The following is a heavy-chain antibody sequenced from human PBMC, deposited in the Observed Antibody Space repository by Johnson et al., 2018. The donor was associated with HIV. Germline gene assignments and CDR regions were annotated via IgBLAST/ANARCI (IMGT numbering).Heavy chain of an antibody. CDR3: AREGGQWLVLVDAFDI. J-gene: IGHJ3*02. Sequence: QVQLVESGGGLVKPGESLRLSCAASGFIFSDYYMSWFRQAPGKGLEWVAFIRNDGSNEYYADSVKGRFTISRDNSKNTLYLQMNSLRAEDTAVYYCAREGGQWLVLVDAFDIWGQGTMVTVSS. CDR1: GFIFSDYY. V-gene: IGHV3-30*02. D-gene: IGHD6-19*01. CDR2: IRNDGSNE.